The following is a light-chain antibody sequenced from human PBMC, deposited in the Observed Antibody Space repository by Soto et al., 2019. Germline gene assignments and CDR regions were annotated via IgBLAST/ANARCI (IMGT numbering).Light chain of an antibody. V-gene: IGLV1-40*01. J-gene: IGLJ1*01. CDR1: SSNIGAGYD. CDR2: GDN. CDR3: QSYDSSLSRV. Sequence: QSVLTRPPSASGAPGQKITISCTGSSSNIGAGYDVHWYRQFPGAAPKLLISGDNNRPSGVPDRFSGSKSGTSASLAITGLQAEDEADYYCQSYDSSLSRVFGTGTKVTVL.